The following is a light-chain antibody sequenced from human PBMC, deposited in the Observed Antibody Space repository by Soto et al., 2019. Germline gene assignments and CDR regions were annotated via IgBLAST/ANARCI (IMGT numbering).Light chain of an antibody. J-gene: IGLJ3*02. CDR3: AAWDDSLSGWV. V-gene: IGLV1-47*01. CDR2: RNN. Sequence: QSALTQPPSASGSPGQSVTISCTGSSSDFGDYHYVSWYQQLPGTAPKLLIYRNNQRPSGVPDRFSGSKSGTSASLAISGLRSEDEADYYCAAWDDSLSGWVFGGGTKLTVL. CDR1: SSDFGDYHY.